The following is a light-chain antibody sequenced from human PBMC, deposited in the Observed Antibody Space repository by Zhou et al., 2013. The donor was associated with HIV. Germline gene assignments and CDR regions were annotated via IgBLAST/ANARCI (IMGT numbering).Light chain of an antibody. Sequence: EIVLTQSPVTLSLSPGERVTLSCRASQSVSTYLAWYQHKPGQAPRLLIYDTSNRAAGIPARFSGSGSGTDFTLTISRLEPEDFAVYYCQQYGSSPPGTFGQGTRLEIK. CDR3: QQYGSSPPGT. V-gene: IGKV3-20*01. CDR1: QSVSTY. J-gene: IGKJ5*01. CDR2: DTS.